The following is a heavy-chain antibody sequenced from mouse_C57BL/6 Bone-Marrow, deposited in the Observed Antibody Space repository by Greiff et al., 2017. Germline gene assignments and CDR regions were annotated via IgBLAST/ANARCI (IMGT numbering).Heavy chain of an antibody. V-gene: IGHV14-4*01. CDR1: GFNIKDDY. CDR3: TTNGYYGYAMDY. Sequence: VQLQQSGAELVRPGASVTLSCTASGFNIKDDYMHWVKQRPEQGLEWIGWIDPENGDTEYASQFQGKATITADTSSNTAYLQLSSLTSEDTAVYYCTTNGYYGYAMDYWGQGTSVTVAS. D-gene: IGHD2-3*01. CDR2: IDPENGDT. J-gene: IGHJ4*01.